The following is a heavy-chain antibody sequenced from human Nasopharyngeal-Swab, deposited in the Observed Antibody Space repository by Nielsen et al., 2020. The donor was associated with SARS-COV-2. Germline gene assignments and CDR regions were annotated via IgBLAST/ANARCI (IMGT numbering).Heavy chain of an antibody. V-gene: IGHV3-23*01. D-gene: IGHD5-12*01. CDR3: AKDRDSGDDSGEYYHYYGMDV. CDR1: GFTFTTYA. CDR2: ISGADDST. J-gene: IGHJ6*02. Sequence: GGSLRLSCSASGFTFTTYAMNWVRQAPGRGLEWVSAISGADDSTKYVDSVKGRFTISRDNSKNTLDLQMNSLRAEDTAMYYCAKDRDSGDDSGEYYHYYGMDVWGQGTSVTVS.